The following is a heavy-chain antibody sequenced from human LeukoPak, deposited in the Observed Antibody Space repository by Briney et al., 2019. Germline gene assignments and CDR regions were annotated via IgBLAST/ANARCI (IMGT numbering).Heavy chain of an antibody. CDR2: ISSSSSYI. V-gene: IGHV3-21*01. Sequence: GGSLRLSCAASTFIFSDYAMTWVRQAPGKGLEWVSSISSSSSYIYYADSVKGRFTISRDNAKNSLYLQMNSLRAEDTAVYYCARDHGVVVVGDAFDIWGQGTMVTVTS. D-gene: IGHD2-15*01. CDR3: ARDHGVVVVGDAFDI. J-gene: IGHJ3*02. CDR1: TFIFSDYA.